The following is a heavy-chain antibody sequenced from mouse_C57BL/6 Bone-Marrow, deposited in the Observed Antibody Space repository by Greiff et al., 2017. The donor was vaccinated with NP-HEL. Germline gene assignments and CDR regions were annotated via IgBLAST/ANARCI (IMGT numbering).Heavy chain of an antibody. CDR1: GYSFTGYY. Sequence: VQLQQPGPELVKPGASVKISCKASGYSFTGYYMHWVKQSHGNILDWIGYIYPYNGVSSYNQKFKGKATLTVDKSSSTTSMELRSLTSKHSAVYYCARRLRGYYAMDYWGQGTSVTVSS. CDR3: ARRLRGYYAMDY. J-gene: IGHJ4*01. V-gene: IGHV1-31*01. CDR2: IYPYNGVS.